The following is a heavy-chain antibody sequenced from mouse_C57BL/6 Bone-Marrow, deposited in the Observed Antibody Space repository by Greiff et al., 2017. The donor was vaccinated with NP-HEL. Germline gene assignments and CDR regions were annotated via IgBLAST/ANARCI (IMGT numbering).Heavy chain of an antibody. Sequence: EVQLLQSGAELVRPGASVKLSCTASGFNIKDDYMPWVKQRPEQGLEWIGWIDPDHGDTEYASKFQGKATITADTYSNTAYLQLSSLTSEDTAVYYCTTNGVAWFAYWGQGTLVTVSA. CDR1: GFNIKDDY. D-gene: IGHD1-1*02. V-gene: IGHV14-4*01. CDR3: TTNGVAWFAY. CDR2: IDPDHGDT. J-gene: IGHJ3*01.